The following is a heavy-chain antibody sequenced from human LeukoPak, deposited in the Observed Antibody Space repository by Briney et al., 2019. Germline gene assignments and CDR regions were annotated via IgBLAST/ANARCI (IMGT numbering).Heavy chain of an antibody. CDR3: ATEWADAFDI. Sequence: SVKVSCKASGGTFSSYAISWVRQAPGQGLEWMGGIIPIFGTTNYAQKFQGRLTISADESSRTAYMELSSLRSEDTAVYFCATEWADAFDIWGQGTMVTVSS. CDR2: IIPIFGTT. D-gene: IGHD1-26*01. J-gene: IGHJ3*02. CDR1: GGTFSSYA. V-gene: IGHV1-69*01.